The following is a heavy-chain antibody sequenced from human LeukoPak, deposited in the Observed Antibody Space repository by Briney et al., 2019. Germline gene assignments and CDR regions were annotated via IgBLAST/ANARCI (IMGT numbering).Heavy chain of an antibody. CDR3: ARKFWNGANFDY. CDR2: INPNSGGT. J-gene: IGHJ4*02. Sequence: ASVKVSCKASGYTFTGYYMHWVRQAPGQGLEWMGWINPNSGGTNYAQKFQGRVTMTRDTSISTAYMELSRLRSDDTAVYYCARKFWNGANFDYWGQGTLVTVSS. CDR1: GYTFTGYY. V-gene: IGHV1-2*02. D-gene: IGHD1-1*01.